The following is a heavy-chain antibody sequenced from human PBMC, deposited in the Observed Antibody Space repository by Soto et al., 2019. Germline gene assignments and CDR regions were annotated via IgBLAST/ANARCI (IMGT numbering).Heavy chain of an antibody. CDR3: AHPRGFGVFDAYDI. V-gene: IGHV3-23*01. CDR1: GFTFSTYA. CDR2: ISNSGGTI. D-gene: IGHD2-15*01. Sequence: PGGSLRLSCAASGFTFSTYAMSWVRQAPGKGLEWVSAISNSGGTIYYADSVQGRFTIPRDNSLNTLFLQMHSLRIEDTAVYYCAHPRGFGVFDAYDIWGQGTMVTV. J-gene: IGHJ3*02.